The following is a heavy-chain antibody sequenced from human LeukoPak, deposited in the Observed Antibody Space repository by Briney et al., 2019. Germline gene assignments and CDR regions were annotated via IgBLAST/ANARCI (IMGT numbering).Heavy chain of an antibody. D-gene: IGHD3-10*01. Sequence: EASVKVSCKASGYTFTSYYMHWVRQAPGQGLEWMGVINPRGGSTSYAQKFQGRVTMTRDTSTYTLYMELSSLRSEDTAVYYCARDPGFGELSPTYWGRGPLVSVSS. CDR3: ARDPGFGELSPTY. CDR1: GYTFTSYY. CDR2: INPRGGST. J-gene: IGHJ4*02. V-gene: IGHV1-46*01.